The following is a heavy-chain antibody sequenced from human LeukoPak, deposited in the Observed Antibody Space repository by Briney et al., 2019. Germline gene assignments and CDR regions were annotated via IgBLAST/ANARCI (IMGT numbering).Heavy chain of an antibody. CDR1: GFTFSSYW. D-gene: IGHD3-10*01. CDR2: IKQDGSEK. Sequence: GGSLRLSCAASGFTFSSYWMSWVRQAPGKGLEWVANIKQDGSEKYYVDSVKGRFTISRDNAKNSLYLQMNSLRAEDTAVYYCARELRAMVRGVRGHYYFDYWGQGTLVTVSS. V-gene: IGHV3-7*01. CDR3: ARELRAMVRGVRGHYYFDY. J-gene: IGHJ4*02.